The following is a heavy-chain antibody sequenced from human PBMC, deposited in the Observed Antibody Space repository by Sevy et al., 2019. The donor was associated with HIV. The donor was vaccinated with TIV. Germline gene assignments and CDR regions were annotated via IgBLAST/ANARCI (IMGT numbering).Heavy chain of an antibody. CDR2: IKSKTDGGTT. D-gene: IGHD4-17*01. Sequence: GESLKISCAASGITFNNAWMSWVRQAPGKGLEWVGRIKSKTDGGTTDYVAPVKGRFTISRDDSKNTLLLQMNSLQSEDTAVYYCATDRDYSDYAGGFDSWGQGTLVTVSS. V-gene: IGHV3-15*01. CDR3: ATDRDYSDYAGGFDS. CDR1: GITFNNAW. J-gene: IGHJ4*02.